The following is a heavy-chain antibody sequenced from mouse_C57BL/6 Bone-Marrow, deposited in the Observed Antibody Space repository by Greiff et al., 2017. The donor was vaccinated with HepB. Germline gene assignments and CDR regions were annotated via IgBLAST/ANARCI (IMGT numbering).Heavy chain of an antibody. D-gene: IGHD1-1*01. J-gene: IGHJ1*03. CDR1: GYTFTTYP. Sequence: VKLVESGAELVKPGASVKMSCKASGYTFTTYPIEWMKQNHGKSLEWIGNFHPYNDDTKYNEKFKGKATLTVEKSSSTVYLELSRLTSDDSAVYYCARRYYGRSYWYFDVWGTGTTVTVSS. V-gene: IGHV1-47*01. CDR2: FHPYNDDT. CDR3: ARRYYGRSYWYFDV.